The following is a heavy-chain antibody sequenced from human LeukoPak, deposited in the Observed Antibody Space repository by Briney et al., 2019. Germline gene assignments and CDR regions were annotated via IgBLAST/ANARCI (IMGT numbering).Heavy chain of an antibody. CDR2: IRGSGGST. CDR1: GFTFSSYA. V-gene: IGHV3-23*01. D-gene: IGHD5-18*01. Sequence: GGSLRLSCAASGFTFSSYAMSWVRQAPGKGLEWVASIRGSGGSTYYADSVKGRFTISRDNSKNTLSLQMNSLRAEDTAVYSCAKDYRGGYSYGYDYYYMDAWGKGTTVTVSS. J-gene: IGHJ6*03. CDR3: AKDYRGGYSYGYDYYYMDA.